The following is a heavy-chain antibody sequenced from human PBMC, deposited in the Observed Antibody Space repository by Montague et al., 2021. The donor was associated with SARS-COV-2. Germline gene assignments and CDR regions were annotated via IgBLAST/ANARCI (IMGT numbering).Heavy chain of an antibody. CDR2: INDSGST. J-gene: IGHJ4*02. D-gene: IGHD2-21*02. CDR3: ARLAYRGADCFSGWEIFFDS. V-gene: IGHV4-34*01. CDR1: GGSFSGYY. Sequence: SETLSLTCAVYGGSFSGYYWSWIRQPSGKGLEWIGEINDSGSTYYNPSLKSRVTISVDTSKNQFSLKLNSVTVADTAVYYCARLAYRGADCFSGWEIFFDSWGQGTLVTVSS.